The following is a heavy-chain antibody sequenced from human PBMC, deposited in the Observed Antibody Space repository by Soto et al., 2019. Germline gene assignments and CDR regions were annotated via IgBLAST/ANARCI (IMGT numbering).Heavy chain of an antibody. CDR2: IYYRGNT. D-gene: IGHD1-26*01. Sequence: SETLSLTCTVSGGSIGTYYWSWIRQPPGKGLEWIGYIYYRGNTDYNPSLKSRVTISVDTSKNQFSLRLSSVTAADTAVFYCARGFPTGGYHNGNWFDPWGQGTLVTVSS. CDR1: GGSIGTYY. CDR3: ARGFPTGGYHNGNWFDP. V-gene: IGHV4-59*08. J-gene: IGHJ5*02.